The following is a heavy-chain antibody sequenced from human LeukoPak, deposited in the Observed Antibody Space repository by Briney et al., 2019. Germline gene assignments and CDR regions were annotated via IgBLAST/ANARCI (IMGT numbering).Heavy chain of an antibody. D-gene: IGHD5-18*01. CDR3: VRWDTAMVRFDY. CDR1: GYTFTGYY. Sequence: ASVKVSCKASGYTFTGYYMHWVRQAPGQGLEWMGRINPNSGGTNYAQKFQGRVTMTRDTSISTAYMELSRLRSDDTAVYYCVRWDTAMVRFDYWGQGTLVTVSS. V-gene: IGHV1-2*06. J-gene: IGHJ4*02. CDR2: INPNSGGT.